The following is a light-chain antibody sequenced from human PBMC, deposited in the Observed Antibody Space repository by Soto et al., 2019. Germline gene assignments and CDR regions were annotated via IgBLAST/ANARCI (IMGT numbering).Light chain of an antibody. CDR1: SGSVASNS. J-gene: IGLJ3*02. Sequence: NFMLTQPHSVSDSPGKSVTISCTRSSGSVASNSVQWYQQRPGSAPTTVISEDDQRPSGVPDRFSGSIDTSSNSASLTISGLKTEDEADYYCQSYDSDNHWVFGGGTKLTVL. CDR3: QSYDSDNHWV. CDR2: EDD. V-gene: IGLV6-57*04.